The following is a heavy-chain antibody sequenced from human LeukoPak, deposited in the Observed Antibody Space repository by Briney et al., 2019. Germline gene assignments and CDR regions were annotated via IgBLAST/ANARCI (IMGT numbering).Heavy chain of an antibody. CDR3: ARARGPYVLRYFDWLFY. V-gene: IGHV3-30*04. D-gene: IGHD3-9*01. Sequence: GGSLRLSCSASGFTFSSYAMHWGRQAPGKGLEGVAVISYYGSNKYYANSVKGRFTISRDNSKTTLSLQMNSLSAEATAVSYCARARGPYVLRYFDWLFYWGQGTLVTVSS. CDR2: ISYYGSNK. CDR1: GFTFSSYA. J-gene: IGHJ4*02.